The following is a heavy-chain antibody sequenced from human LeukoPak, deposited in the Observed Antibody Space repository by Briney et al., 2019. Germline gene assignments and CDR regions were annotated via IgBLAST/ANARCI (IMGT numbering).Heavy chain of an antibody. Sequence: ASVKVSCKASGYTFTSYGISWVRQAPGQGLEWIGTINFSGGNTNYVQKFQGRVTVTGDTSTNTVYMELSSLRSEDTAMYFCARERAGGYFDYWGQGTLVAVSS. V-gene: IGHV1-46*01. J-gene: IGHJ4*02. D-gene: IGHD6-13*01. CDR1: GYTFTSYG. CDR2: INFSGGNT. CDR3: ARERAGGYFDY.